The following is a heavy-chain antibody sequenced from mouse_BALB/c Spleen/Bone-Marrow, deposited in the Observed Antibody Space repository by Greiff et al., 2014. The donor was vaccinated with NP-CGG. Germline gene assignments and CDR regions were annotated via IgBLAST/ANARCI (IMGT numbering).Heavy chain of an antibody. CDR1: GYTFTSYW. D-gene: IGHD2-3*01. CDR3: ARALGDGYYYAMDY. V-gene: IGHV1-69*02. Sequence: QVQVQQSGAELVKPGAPVKLSCKASGYTFTSYWMNWVKQRPGRGLEWIGRIDPSDSETHYNQKFKDKATLTVDKSSSTAYIQLSSLTSEDSAVYYCARALGDGYYYAMDYWGQGTSVTVSS. J-gene: IGHJ4*01. CDR2: IDPSDSET.